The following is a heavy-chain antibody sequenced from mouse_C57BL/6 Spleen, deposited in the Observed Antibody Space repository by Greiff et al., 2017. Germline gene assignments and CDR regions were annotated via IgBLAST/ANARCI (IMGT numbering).Heavy chain of an antibody. V-gene: IGHV1-4*01. CDR3: AREDSSGYFYAMDD. CDR1: GYTFTSYT. Sequence: VQLQQSGAELARPGASVKMSCKASGYTFTSYTMHWVKQRPGQGLEWIGYINPSSGYPKYNQKFKDKATLTADKSSSTAYMQRSSRTSEDSAVYYCAREDSSGYFYAMDDWGQGTSVTVSS. D-gene: IGHD3-2*02. CDR2: INPSSGYP. J-gene: IGHJ4*01.